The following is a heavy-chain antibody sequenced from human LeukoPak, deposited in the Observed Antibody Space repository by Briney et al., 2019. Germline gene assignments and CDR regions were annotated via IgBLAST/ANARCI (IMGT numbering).Heavy chain of an antibody. D-gene: IGHD2-2*01. CDR3: AKVGYCSSTSCPYFDY. J-gene: IGHJ4*02. CDR1: GFPFNSYA. V-gene: IGHV3-23*01. Sequence: GSLRLPCSASGFPFNSYAMSWVRQAPGKGPEWVSAISGSGGSTYYADSVKGRFTISRDNSKNTLYLQMNSLRAEDTAVYYCAKVGYCSSTSCPYFDYWGQGTLVTVSS. CDR2: ISGSGGST.